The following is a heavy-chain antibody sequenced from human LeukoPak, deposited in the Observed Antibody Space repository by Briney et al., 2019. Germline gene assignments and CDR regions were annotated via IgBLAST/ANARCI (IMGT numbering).Heavy chain of an antibody. J-gene: IGHJ4*02. CDR2: IYSGGST. D-gene: IGHD3-22*01. Sequence: GVSLRLSCAASGFTVSSNYMSWVRQAPGKGLEWVSVIYSGGSTYYADSVKGRFTISRDNSKNALYLQMNSLRAEDTAVYYCARVLRYYDSSGYGYYFDYWGQGTLVAVSS. CDR1: GFTVSSNY. V-gene: IGHV3-53*01. CDR3: ARVLRYYDSSGYGYYFDY.